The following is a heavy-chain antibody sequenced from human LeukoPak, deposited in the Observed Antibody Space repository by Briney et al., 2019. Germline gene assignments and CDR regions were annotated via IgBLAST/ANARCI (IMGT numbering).Heavy chain of an antibody. V-gene: IGHV1-69*04. D-gene: IGHD2-2*01. Sequence: GASVKVSCKASGGTFSSYAISWVRQAPGQGLEWMGRIIPILGIANYAQKFQGRVTITADKSTSTAYMELSSLRSEDTAVYYCARALQYCSSTSCYYFDYWGQGTLVTVSS. CDR1: GGTFSSYA. CDR3: ARALQYCSSTSCYYFDY. J-gene: IGHJ4*02. CDR2: IIPILGIA.